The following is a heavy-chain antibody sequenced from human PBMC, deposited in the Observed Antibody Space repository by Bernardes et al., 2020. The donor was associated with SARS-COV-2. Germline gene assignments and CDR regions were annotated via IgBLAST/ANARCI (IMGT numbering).Heavy chain of an antibody. J-gene: IGHJ4*02. CDR1: GFTFSSST. D-gene: IGHD3-3*01. V-gene: IGHV3-48*01. CDR2: ISRSSRNI. Sequence: GGSLRLSCAASGFTFSSSTMNWVRQAPGKGLEWLSSISRSSRNIYYADSVKGRFTISRDNAHISLYLQMNSLRVEDTAVYYCARDESDDEAFDYWGQGTLVIVSS. CDR3: ARDESDDEAFDY.